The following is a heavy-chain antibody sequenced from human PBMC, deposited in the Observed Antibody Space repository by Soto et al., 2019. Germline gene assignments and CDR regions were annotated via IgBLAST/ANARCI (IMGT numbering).Heavy chain of an antibody. J-gene: IGHJ4*02. V-gene: IGHV3-15*01. D-gene: IGHD3-9*01. CDR3: IKDLQYLDGLSRPDY. Sequence: EVQLVESGGGLVKPGGSLRLSCAASGFTFNYAWMSWVRQAPGKGLEWVGRIKSKTDGGTTDYAAPVKGRFTISRDDSKSTLYLQRNRLKSEDAAIYYCIKDLQYLDGLSRPDYWGQGTLVTVSS. CDR1: GFTFNYAW. CDR2: IKSKTDGGTT.